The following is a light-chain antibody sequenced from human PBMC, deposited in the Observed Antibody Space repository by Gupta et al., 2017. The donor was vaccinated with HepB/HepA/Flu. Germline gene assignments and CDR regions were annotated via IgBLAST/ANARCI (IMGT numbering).Light chain of an antibody. Sequence: QSALTQPAFVSGSPGQSITFSCTGTSSDVGGYNHVSWYQQYPGEAPKLMIYDVTYRPSGVSNRFSGSKSGNTASLTISGLQAEDEADYYCSSYTSTSPYVFGTGTTVTVL. CDR2: DVT. V-gene: IGLV2-14*03. CDR1: SSDVGGYNH. CDR3: SSYTSTSPYV. J-gene: IGLJ1*01.